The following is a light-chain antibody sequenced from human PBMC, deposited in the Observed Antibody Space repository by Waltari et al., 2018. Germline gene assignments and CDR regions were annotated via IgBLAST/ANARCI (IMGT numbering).Light chain of an antibody. CDR1: SGHSNYV. CDR2: LKSDGSH. CDR3: QTWGTGIQV. V-gene: IGLV4-69*01. Sequence: QLVLTQSPSASASLGASVKLTCTLSSGHSNYVIAWHQQQPEKGPRYLMKLKSDGSHTKGDGIPGRFSGSSSGAERYLTISSLQSEDEAVYYCQTWGTGIQVFGRGTKLTVL. J-gene: IGLJ3*02.